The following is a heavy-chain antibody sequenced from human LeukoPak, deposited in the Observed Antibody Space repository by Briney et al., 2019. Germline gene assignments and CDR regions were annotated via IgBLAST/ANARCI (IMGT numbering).Heavy chain of an antibody. CDR3: ARDLFSYGANQDDY. J-gene: IGHJ4*02. V-gene: IGHV3-7*01. CDR2: INHDGSDK. CDR1: GFTFSSYW. D-gene: IGHD5-18*01. Sequence: PGGSLRLSCVASGFTFSSYWMNWVRQAPGKGLEWVANINHDGSDKYYVDFVKGRFTISRDNAKKSLYLQMNSLRAEDTAVYYCARDLFSYGANQDDYWGQGTLVTVSS.